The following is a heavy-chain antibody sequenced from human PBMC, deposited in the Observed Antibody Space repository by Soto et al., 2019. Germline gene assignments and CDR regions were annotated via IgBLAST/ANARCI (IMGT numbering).Heavy chain of an antibody. CDR2: INGYGHGA. J-gene: IGHJ4*02. Sequence: QVQLVQSGAEVRQPGASVKVSCKASGYSFTTYGMSWVRQAPGQGLEYMGWINGYGHGAKYVQRFQGRFSMTTDTSTNTVYMDLRSLTSDDTAVYYCVRDLNGDFYYWGQRTVVIVS. D-gene: IGHD3-10*01. CDR3: VRDLNGDFYY. CDR1: GYSFTTYG. V-gene: IGHV1-18*01.